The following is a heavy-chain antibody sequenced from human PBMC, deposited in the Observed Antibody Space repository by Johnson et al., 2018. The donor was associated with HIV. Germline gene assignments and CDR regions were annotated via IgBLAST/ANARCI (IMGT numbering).Heavy chain of an antibody. CDR3: ARDRPSKWLRSNDDAFDI. CDR1: GFTFSSYA. V-gene: IGHV3-30*04. D-gene: IGHD5-12*01. Sequence: QMLLVESGGGVVQPGRSLRLSCVASGFTFSSYAMNWVRQAPGKGLEWVAVISFDGSNKYFTDSVKGRYTISRDDSKNTLHLQMNSLRAEDTAVYYCARDRPSKWLRSNDDAFDIWGQGTMVTVSS. CDR2: ISFDGSNK. J-gene: IGHJ3*02.